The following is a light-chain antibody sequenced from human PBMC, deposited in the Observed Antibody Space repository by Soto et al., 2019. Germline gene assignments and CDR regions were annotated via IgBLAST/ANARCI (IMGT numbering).Light chain of an antibody. CDR3: CSYAGSSTFVV. V-gene: IGLV2-23*03. CDR2: EGS. Sequence: QSALTQPASVSGSPGQSITISCTGTSSDVGSYNLVSWYQQHPGKAPKHMIYEGSKRHSGVSNRFSGSKSGNTAALTISGLQAEDEADYYCCSYAGSSTFVVFGGGTKVTVL. J-gene: IGLJ2*01. CDR1: SSDVGSYNL.